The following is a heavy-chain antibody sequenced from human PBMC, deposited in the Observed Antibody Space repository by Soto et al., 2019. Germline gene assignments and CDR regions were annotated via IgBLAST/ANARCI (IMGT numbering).Heavy chain of an antibody. CDR1: GGDLSNSG. V-gene: IGHV1-69*04. CDR2: IFPLLAMV. J-gene: IGHJ4*01. D-gene: IGHD1-26*01. CDR3: AKDDGAGFKS. Sequence: QVNLVQSGTEMKKPGSSVMVSCKVSGGDLSNSGISWVRQAPGQGLEWMGGIFPLLAMVDYSQKFQGRANISAEESTNTAYMDLGSLRCEDMAVYYCAKDDGAGFKSWGHGTLVIVSS.